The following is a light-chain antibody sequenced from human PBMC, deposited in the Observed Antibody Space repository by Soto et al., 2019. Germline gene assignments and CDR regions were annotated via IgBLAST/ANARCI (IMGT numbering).Light chain of an antibody. J-gene: IGKJ4*01. V-gene: IGKV3-20*01. CDR2: DAS. CDR3: QQTSISPLT. CDR1: QSVPKNF. Sequence: EIVLTQSPGTLSLSPGERATLSCRASQSVPKNFLAWYQQKPGQAPRLLIHDASSRANGIPDRFSGSGSGTDFTLTISSLEPEDFALYYCQQTSISPLTFGGGNKVEIK.